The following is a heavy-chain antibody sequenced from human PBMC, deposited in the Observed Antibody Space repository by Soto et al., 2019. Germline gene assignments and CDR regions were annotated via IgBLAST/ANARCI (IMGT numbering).Heavy chain of an antibody. CDR1: GFTFSSYG. CDR2: IWHDGSNK. D-gene: IGHD6-13*01. V-gene: IGHV3-33*01. CDR3: ARSSSWSAEYFQH. J-gene: IGHJ1*01. Sequence: GGSLRLSCAASGFTFSSYGMHWVRQAPGKGLEWVAVIWHDGSNKYYADSVKGRFTISRDNSKNTLYLQMNSLRAEDTAVYYCARSSSWSAEYFQHWGQGTLVTVSS.